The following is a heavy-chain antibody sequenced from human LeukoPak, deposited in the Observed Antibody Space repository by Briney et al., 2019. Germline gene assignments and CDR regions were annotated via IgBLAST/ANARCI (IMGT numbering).Heavy chain of an antibody. V-gene: IGHV1-18*01. CDR1: GYTFTSYG. CDR2: ISAYNGNT. Sequence: GASVKVSCKASGYTFTSYGISWVRQAPGQGLEWMGWISAYNGNTNYAQKLQGRVTMTTDTSTSTAYMELRSLRSDDTAVYYCAREVVPAANYYYYYMDVRGKGTTVTVSS. J-gene: IGHJ6*03. D-gene: IGHD2-2*01. CDR3: AREVVPAANYYYYYMDV.